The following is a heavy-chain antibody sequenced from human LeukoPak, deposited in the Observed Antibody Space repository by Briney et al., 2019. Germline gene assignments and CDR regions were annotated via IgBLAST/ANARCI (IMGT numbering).Heavy chain of an antibody. CDR3: AKANNYGGNRDDAFDI. Sequence: GGSLRLSCAASEFTVGSNYMSWVRQAPGKGLECVSVIYIGGTTYYADSVKGRFTISRDNSKNKLYLQMNNLRAEDAAVYYCAKANNYGGNRDDAFDIWGQGTMVTVSS. CDR1: EFTVGSNY. J-gene: IGHJ3*02. D-gene: IGHD4-23*01. V-gene: IGHV3-66*01. CDR2: IYIGGTT.